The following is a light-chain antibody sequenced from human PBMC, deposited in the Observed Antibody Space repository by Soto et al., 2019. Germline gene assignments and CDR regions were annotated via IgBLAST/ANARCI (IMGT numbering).Light chain of an antibody. CDR1: QSISTW. CDR2: KAS. Sequence: DIQMTQSPSTLSASVGDRVTITCRASQSISTWLAWYQQKPGKAPKLLIYKASILESGVPSRFSGSGSGTEFTLTISSLQPDDLATYYCQQYNSYSSFGQGTKLEIK. J-gene: IGKJ2*03. CDR3: QQYNSYSS. V-gene: IGKV1-5*03.